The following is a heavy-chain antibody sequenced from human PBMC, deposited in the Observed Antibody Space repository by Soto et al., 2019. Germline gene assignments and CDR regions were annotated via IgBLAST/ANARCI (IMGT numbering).Heavy chain of an antibody. V-gene: IGHV3-30*18. Sequence: QVQLVESGGGVVQPGRSLRLSCAASGFTFSSYGMHWVRQAPGKGLEWVAVISYDGSNKYYADSVKGRFTISRDNSKNTLYLQMNSLRAEDTAVYYCAKDMLRGIAAAGTLRSYYYGMDVWGQGTTVTVSS. CDR3: AKDMLRGIAAAGTLRSYYYGMDV. J-gene: IGHJ6*02. CDR2: ISYDGSNK. CDR1: GFTFSSYG. D-gene: IGHD6-13*01.